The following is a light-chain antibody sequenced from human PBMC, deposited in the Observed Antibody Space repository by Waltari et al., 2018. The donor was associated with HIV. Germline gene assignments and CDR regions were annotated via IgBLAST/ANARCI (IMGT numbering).Light chain of an antibody. V-gene: IGKV3-11*01. CDR2: YAS. CDR1: PSFSTY. CDR3: QYQSR. J-gene: IGKJ4*01. Sequence: DIVLTQSPDTLSLSPGERATLSCRASPSFSTYVAWYQQKPGQSPRLLIYYASHRAPGIPARFSGSGSGTDFTLTISTLEPEDFALYYCQYQSRFGGGTKVEIK.